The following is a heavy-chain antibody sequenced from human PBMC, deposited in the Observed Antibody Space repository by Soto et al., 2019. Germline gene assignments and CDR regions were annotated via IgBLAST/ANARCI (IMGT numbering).Heavy chain of an antibody. J-gene: IGHJ4*02. D-gene: IGHD5-12*01. CDR1: GGTLDDYA. CDR2: IIPIFGTT. V-gene: IGHV1-69*12. CDR3: ARGDVEMATIGYSDY. Sequence: QVQLVQSGAEVKKPGSSVKVSCKASGGTLDDYAITWVRQAPGQGLAWMGGIIPIFGTTNYAQKFQGRLTITADESTSTVYMELSSLRSEDTAVYYCARGDVEMATIGYSDYWGQGTLVTVSS.